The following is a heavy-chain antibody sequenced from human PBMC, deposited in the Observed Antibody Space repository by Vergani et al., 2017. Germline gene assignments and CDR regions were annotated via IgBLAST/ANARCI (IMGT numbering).Heavy chain of an antibody. J-gene: IGHJ5*02. CDR1: GYTFTNYA. V-gene: IGHV7-4-1*02. CDR3: VRTRSGSCTGGSCYSGWFDP. CDR2: INSNSGNP. D-gene: IGHD2-15*01. Sequence: QVQLVQSGSEVKKPGASVTVSCRASGYTFTNYALNWVRQAPGQGLEWMGWINSNSGNPTYAQGFKGRFVFSLDSSVSTSYLQINSLQPEDTAVYYCVRTRSGSCTGGSCYSGWFDPRGQGTLVTVSS.